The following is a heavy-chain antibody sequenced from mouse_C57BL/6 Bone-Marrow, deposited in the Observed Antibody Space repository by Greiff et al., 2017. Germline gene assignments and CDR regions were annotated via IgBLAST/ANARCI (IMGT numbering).Heavy chain of an antibody. V-gene: IGHV1-76*01. CDR1: GYTFTDYY. CDR3: ARASYYGLDY. J-gene: IGHJ2*01. Sequence: QVQLQQSGAELVRPGASVKLSCKASGYTFTDYYINWVKQRPGQGLEWIARIYPGSGNTYYNGKFKGKATLTAEKSSSTAYMQLSSLTSEDSAVYFCARASYYGLDYWGQGTTLTVSS. D-gene: IGHD1-1*01. CDR2: IYPGSGNT.